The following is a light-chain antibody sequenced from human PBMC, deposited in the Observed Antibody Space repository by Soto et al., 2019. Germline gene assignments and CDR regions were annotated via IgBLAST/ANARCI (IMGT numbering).Light chain of an antibody. V-gene: IGKV1-12*01. J-gene: IGKJ4*01. CDR3: QQASSFPLT. CDR1: QGIGSW. Sequence: IQMTQSPSSVSPSVGDTVTITCRASQGIGSWLAWYHQIPGKAPKLLIYSASSLQSGTPSRFTGRGSGAAFTLTITNLQPEDVGVYHCQQASSFPLTFGGGTKVDIK. CDR2: SAS.